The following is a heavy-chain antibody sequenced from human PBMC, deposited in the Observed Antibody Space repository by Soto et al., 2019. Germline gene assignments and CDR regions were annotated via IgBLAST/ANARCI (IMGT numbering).Heavy chain of an antibody. J-gene: IGHJ6*02. Sequence: ASVKVSCKASGYTFTGYYMHWVRQAPGQGLEWMGWINPNSGGTNYAQKFQGWVTMTRDTSISTAYMELSRLRSDDTAVYYCARDRGRGPHDTVSGYGMDVWGQGTTVTVSS. D-gene: IGHD5-18*01. CDR3: ARDRGRGPHDTVSGYGMDV. CDR2: INPNSGGT. V-gene: IGHV1-2*04. CDR1: GYTFTGYY.